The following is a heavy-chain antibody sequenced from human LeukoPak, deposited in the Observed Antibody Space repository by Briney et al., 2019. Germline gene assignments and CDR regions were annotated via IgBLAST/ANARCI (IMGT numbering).Heavy chain of an antibody. CDR3: ARGGYAHYYGMDV. CDR1: GFTFSSYS. CDR2: ISSSSYI. Sequence: GGSLRLSCAASGFTFSSYSMNWVRQAPGKGLEWVSSISSSSYIYYADSVKGRFTISRDNSKNTVYLQMNSLRAEDTAVYYCARGGYAHYYGMDVWGQGTTVTVSS. D-gene: IGHD5-18*01. V-gene: IGHV3-21*04. J-gene: IGHJ6*02.